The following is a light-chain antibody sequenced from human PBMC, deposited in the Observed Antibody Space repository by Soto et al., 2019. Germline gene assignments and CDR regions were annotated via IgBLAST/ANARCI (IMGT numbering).Light chain of an antibody. CDR2: DVS. V-gene: IGLV2-11*01. Sequence: QSVLTQPRSVSGSPGQSVTISCFGTSSDVGDYNYVSWYQQHPGKAPKLMIYDVSKRPSGVPDRFSGSKSGNTASLTISGLQAEDEADYYCCSYAGSYTFYVFGTGTKVTVL. CDR1: SSDVGDYNY. J-gene: IGLJ1*01. CDR3: CSYAGSYTFYV.